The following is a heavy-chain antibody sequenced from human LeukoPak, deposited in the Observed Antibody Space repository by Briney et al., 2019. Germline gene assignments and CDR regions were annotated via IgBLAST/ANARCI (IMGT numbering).Heavy chain of an antibody. CDR2: ISAYNGNT. CDR1: GYTFTSYG. D-gene: IGHD3-3*01. Sequence: GASVKVSCKASGYTFTSYGISWVRQAPGQGLEWMGWISAYNGNTNYAQKLQGRVTMTTDTSTSTAYMELRSLRSDDTAVYYCARDPTITIFGVVTGPPDWFDPWGQGTLVTVSS. CDR3: ARDPTITIFGVVTGPPDWFDP. J-gene: IGHJ5*02. V-gene: IGHV1-18*01.